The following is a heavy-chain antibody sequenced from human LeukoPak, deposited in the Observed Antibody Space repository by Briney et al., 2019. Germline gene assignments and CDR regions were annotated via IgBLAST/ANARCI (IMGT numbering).Heavy chain of an antibody. J-gene: IGHJ3*02. CDR3: AKVIGGGYYLGDAFDM. V-gene: IGHV3-74*03. CDR1: GFTFNSYW. Sequence: GGSLRLSCAASGFTFNSYWLHWVRQAPERGLAWLSGINIDGSTTKYADSVKGRFIISRDNAKNTLYLQMSSLRAEDTAVYYCAKVIGGGYYLGDAFDMWGQGTMVTVSS. D-gene: IGHD3-3*01. CDR2: INIDGSTT.